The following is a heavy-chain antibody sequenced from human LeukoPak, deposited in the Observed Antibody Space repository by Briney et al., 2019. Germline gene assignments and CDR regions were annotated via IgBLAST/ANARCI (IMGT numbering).Heavy chain of an antibody. CDR2: ISSSSSYI. Sequence: PGGSLRLSCAASGFTFSSYSMNWVRQAPGKGLEWVSSISSSSSYIYYADSVKGRFTISRDNAKNSLYLQMNSLRAEDTAVYYCAKAFSSTWYWYFDLWGRGTLVTVSS. V-gene: IGHV3-21*01. D-gene: IGHD6-13*01. CDR3: AKAFSSTWYWYFDL. J-gene: IGHJ2*01. CDR1: GFTFSSYS.